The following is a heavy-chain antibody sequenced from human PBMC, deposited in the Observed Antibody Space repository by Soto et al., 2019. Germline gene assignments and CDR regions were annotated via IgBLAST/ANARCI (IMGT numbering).Heavy chain of an antibody. CDR2: IVVGSGNT. CDR1: GFTFTSSA. Sequence: ASVKVSCKASGFTFTSSAVQWVRQARGQRLEWIGWIVVGSGNTNYAQKFQERVTITRDMSTSTAYMELSSLRSEDTAVYYCAADFPCGGDCYGSYDYWGQGTLVTVSS. J-gene: IGHJ4*02. D-gene: IGHD2-21*02. V-gene: IGHV1-58*01. CDR3: AADFPCGGDCYGSYDY.